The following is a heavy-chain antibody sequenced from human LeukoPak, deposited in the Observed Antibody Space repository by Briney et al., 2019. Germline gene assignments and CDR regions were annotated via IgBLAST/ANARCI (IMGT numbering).Heavy chain of an antibody. CDR3: AKDLSSRSWYVGNFDY. CDR2: ISYDGSNK. J-gene: IGHJ4*02. Sequence: GGSLRLSCAASGFTFSSYGMHWVRQAPGKGLEWVAVISYDGSNKYYADSVKGRFTISRDNSKNTLYLQMNSLRAEDTAVYYCAKDLSSRSWYVGNFDYWGQGTLVTVSS. V-gene: IGHV3-30*18. CDR1: GFTFSSYG. D-gene: IGHD6-13*01.